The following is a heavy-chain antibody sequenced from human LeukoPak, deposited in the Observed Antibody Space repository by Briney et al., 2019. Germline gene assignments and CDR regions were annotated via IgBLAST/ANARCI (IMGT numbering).Heavy chain of an antibody. CDR1: GDSVSSNSAA. Sequence: SQTLSHTCAISGDSVSSNSAAWNWIRQSPSRGLEWLGRTYYRSKWYNDYAVPVKSRITINPDTSKNQFSLQLNSVTPEDTAVYYCARDVGGTRGLQNWFDPWGQGTLVTVSS. CDR3: ARDVGGTRGLQNWFDP. V-gene: IGHV6-1*01. D-gene: IGHD1-1*01. J-gene: IGHJ5*02. CDR2: TYYRSKWYN.